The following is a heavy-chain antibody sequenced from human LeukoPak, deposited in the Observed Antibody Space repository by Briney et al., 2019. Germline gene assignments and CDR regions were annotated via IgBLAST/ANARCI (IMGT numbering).Heavy chain of an antibody. CDR1: GFTFSSYS. CDR3: ARHRTIYYDNSGYWV. CDR2: ISSSSSYI. V-gene: IGHV3-21*01. D-gene: IGHD3-22*01. J-gene: IGHJ4*02. Sequence: GGSLRLSCAASGFTFSSYSMNWVRQAPGKGLEWVSSISSSSSYIYYADSVKGRFTISRDNAKNSLYLQMNSLRAEDTAVYYCARHRTIYYDNSGYWVWGQGTLVTVSS.